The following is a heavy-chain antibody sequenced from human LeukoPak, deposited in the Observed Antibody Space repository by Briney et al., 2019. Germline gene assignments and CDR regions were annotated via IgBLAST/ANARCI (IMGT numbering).Heavy chain of an antibody. J-gene: IGHJ4*02. CDR1: GFTFSSYS. Sequence: AGGSLRLSCAASGFTFSSYSMNWVRQAPGKGLEWVSYISSSSSTIYYADSVKGRFTISRDNAKNSLYLQMNSLRAEDTAVYYCAKDFTYYGSGSYYDYYFDYWGQGTLVTVSS. CDR2: ISSSSSTI. D-gene: IGHD3-10*01. V-gene: IGHV3-48*01. CDR3: AKDFTYYGSGSYYDYYFDY.